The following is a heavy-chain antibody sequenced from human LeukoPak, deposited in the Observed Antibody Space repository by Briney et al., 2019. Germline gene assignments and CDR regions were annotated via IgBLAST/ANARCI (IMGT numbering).Heavy chain of an antibody. Sequence: GGSLRLSCAASGFTFSSYGMHWVRQAPGKGLEWVAVIWYDGSNKYYADSVKGRFTISRDNSKNTLYLQMNGLRAEDTAVHYCARGMGSWYRNWFDPWGQGTLVTVSS. CDR3: ARGMGSWYRNWFDP. J-gene: IGHJ5*02. CDR1: GFTFSSYG. V-gene: IGHV3-33*01. D-gene: IGHD6-13*01. CDR2: IWYDGSNK.